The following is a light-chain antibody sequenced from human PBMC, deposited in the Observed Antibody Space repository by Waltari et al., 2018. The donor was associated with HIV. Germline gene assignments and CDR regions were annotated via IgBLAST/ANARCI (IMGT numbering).Light chain of an antibody. CDR3: CSYAGSFTLL. J-gene: IGLJ3*02. V-gene: IGLV2-11*01. CDR1: FRDVGGYNF. CDR2: DVN. Sequence: QSALTQPRPVSGSPGQSVTISCSGTFRDVGGYNFVSWYQQHSGKAPKLVIFDVNKRPSGVPDRFSGSKSGNTASLTVSGLQAEDEADYFCCSYAGSFTLLFGGGTNLAVL.